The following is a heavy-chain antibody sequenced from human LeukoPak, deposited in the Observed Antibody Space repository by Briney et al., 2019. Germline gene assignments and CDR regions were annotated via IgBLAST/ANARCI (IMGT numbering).Heavy chain of an antibody. Sequence: GGSLRLSCAASGFTFDDYAMHWVRQAPGKGLEWVSGISWNSGSIGYADSVKGRFTISRDNAKNSLYLQMNSLRAEDTALYYCAKGRSSGWVPYYYYGMDVWGQGTTVTVSS. CDR3: AKGRSSGWVPYYYYGMDV. D-gene: IGHD6-19*01. J-gene: IGHJ6*02. CDR2: ISWNSGSI. CDR1: GFTFDDYA. V-gene: IGHV3-9*01.